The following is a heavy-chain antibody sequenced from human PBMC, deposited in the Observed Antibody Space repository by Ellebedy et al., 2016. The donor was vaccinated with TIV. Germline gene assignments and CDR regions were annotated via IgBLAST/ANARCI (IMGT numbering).Heavy chain of an antibody. D-gene: IGHD1-26*01. V-gene: IGHV1-69*04. CDR3: ATGPPKWEVPLDLDS. CDR2: IIPIVEIT. CDR1: GGTLRSYG. J-gene: IGHJ4*02. Sequence: ASVKVSCKAYGGTLRSYGISWVRQAPGLGLEWMGRIIPIVEITIYAQRFQDRVTISEDNFTNTVYMEMSSLRSEDMAMYYCATGPPKWEVPLDLDSWGQGTLVIVSS.